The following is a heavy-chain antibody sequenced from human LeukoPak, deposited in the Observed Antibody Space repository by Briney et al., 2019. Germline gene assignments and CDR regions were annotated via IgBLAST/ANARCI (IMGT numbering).Heavy chain of an antibody. CDR2: ISGSGGST. V-gene: IGHV3-23*01. CDR3: ANPSGIVVAPD. D-gene: IGHD2-2*01. J-gene: IGHJ4*02. Sequence: GGSLRLSCAASGLTFSSYAMSWVRQAPGKGLEWVSAISGSGGSTYYADSVKGRFTISRDNSKNTLYLQMNSLRAEDTAVYYCANPSGIVVAPDWGQGTLVTVSS. CDR1: GLTFSSYA.